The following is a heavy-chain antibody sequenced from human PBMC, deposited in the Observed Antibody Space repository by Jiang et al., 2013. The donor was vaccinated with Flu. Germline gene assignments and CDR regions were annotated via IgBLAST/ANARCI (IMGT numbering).Heavy chain of an antibody. CDR2: IYYTGTT. Sequence: GSGLVKPSETLSLTCTVSGGSISTSSYYWGWVRQPPGKGLEWIGNIYYTGTTYYNPSLKSRLTISRDMSKNRFSLKLSSVTAADTAVYYCARPNTLLAYFAMDVWGQGTAVTVSS. V-gene: IGHV4-39*07. J-gene: IGHJ6*02. D-gene: IGHD1/OR15-1a*01. CDR3: ARPNTLLAYFAMDV. CDR1: GGSISTSSYY.